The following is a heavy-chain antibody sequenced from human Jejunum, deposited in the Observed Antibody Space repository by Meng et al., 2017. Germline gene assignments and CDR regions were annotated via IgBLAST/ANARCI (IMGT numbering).Heavy chain of an antibody. Sequence: SLKISCAASGFRFHDYAMHWVRQVPGKGLEWVAGICTNSGCSGYADSVKGRFTISRDNAKNSLYLQMDSLRAEDTAFYYCAKERSVAGMSPLDYWGQGTLVTVSS. D-gene: IGHD6-19*01. CDR1: GFRFHDYA. CDR2: ICTNSGCS. CDR3: AKERSVAGMSPLDY. V-gene: IGHV3-9*01. J-gene: IGHJ4*02.